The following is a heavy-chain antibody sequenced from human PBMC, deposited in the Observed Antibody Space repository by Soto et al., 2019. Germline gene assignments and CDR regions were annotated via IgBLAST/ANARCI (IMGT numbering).Heavy chain of an antibody. CDR3: ARDRMDKLEVYDYIWGSYRRDNWFDP. J-gene: IGHJ5*02. Sequence: PGGSLRLSCAASGFTFSRYWMSWVRQAPGKGLEWVANIKQDGSEKYYVDSVKGRFTISRDNAKNSLYLQMNSLRAEDTAVYYCARDRMDKLEVYDYIWGSYRRDNWFDPWGQGTLVTVSS. CDR2: IKQDGSEK. D-gene: IGHD3-16*02. V-gene: IGHV3-7*01. CDR1: GFTFSRYW.